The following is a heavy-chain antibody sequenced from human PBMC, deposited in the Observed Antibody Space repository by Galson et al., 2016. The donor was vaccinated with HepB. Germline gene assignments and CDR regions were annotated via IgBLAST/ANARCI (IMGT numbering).Heavy chain of an antibody. CDR3: ATGPPSYYYDSSGYYSG. Sequence: SLRLSCAASGFTFSDNYMSWIRQAPGKGLEWLSYITSPGSYTNYAGSVKGRFTVSRDNAKNSLYLQMNSLRAEDTAVYYCATGPPSYYYDSSGYYSGWGQGTLVTVSS. J-gene: IGHJ4*02. D-gene: IGHD3-22*01. V-gene: IGHV3-11*06. CDR2: ITSPGSYT. CDR1: GFTFSDNY.